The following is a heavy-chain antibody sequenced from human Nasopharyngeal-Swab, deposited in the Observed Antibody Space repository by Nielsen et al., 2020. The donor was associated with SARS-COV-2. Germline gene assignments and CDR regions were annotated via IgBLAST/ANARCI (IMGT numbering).Heavy chain of an antibody. J-gene: IGHJ6*02. D-gene: IGHD2-2*01. CDR2: MNPNSGNT. V-gene: IGHV1-8*03. Sequence: WVRQAPGQGLEWMGWMNPNSGNTGYAQKFQGRVTITRNTSISTAYMELSSLRSEDTAVYYCALPSAAYCYYGMDVWGQGTTVTVSS. CDR3: ALPSAAYCYYGMDV.